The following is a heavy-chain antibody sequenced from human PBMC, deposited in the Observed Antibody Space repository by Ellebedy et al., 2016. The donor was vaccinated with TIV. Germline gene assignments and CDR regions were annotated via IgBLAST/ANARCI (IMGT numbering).Heavy chain of an antibody. CDR3: ARFGVIAAAGASDY. Sequence: PGGSLRLSCAASGFTFSGYYMSWFRQAPGKGPEWVSYISYSGDLMYYADSVKGRFTTSRDNAGNSLYLQMNSLRAEDTAVYYCARFGVIAAAGASDYWGQGTLVIVSS. CDR2: ISYSGDLM. J-gene: IGHJ4*02. V-gene: IGHV3-11*01. D-gene: IGHD6-13*01. CDR1: GFTFSGYY.